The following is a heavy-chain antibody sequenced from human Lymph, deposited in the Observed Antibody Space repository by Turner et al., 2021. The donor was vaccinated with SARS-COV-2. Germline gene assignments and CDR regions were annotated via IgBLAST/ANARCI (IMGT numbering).Heavy chain of an antibody. Sequence: QVQLVESGGGVVQPGRSLRLSCAAFGFTLSNYAMHWVRQAPGKGLEWVAVISYDGTNKYYADSVKGRFTISRDNSKNTLYLQMNSLRSEDTAVYYCASNFWSAYRLDYWGQGTLVTVSS. CDR3: ASNFWSAYRLDY. V-gene: IGHV3-30-3*01. D-gene: IGHD3-3*01. CDR1: GFTLSNYA. CDR2: ISYDGTNK. J-gene: IGHJ4*02.